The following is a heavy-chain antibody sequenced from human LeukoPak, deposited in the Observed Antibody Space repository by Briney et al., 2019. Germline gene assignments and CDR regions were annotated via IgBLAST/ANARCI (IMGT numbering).Heavy chain of an antibody. CDR2: ISGSGGST. J-gene: IGHJ4*02. V-gene: IGHV3-23*01. CDR1: GFTFSSYA. CDR3: ANPVDTAMVTAFDY. Sequence: GGSLRLSCAASGFTFSSYAMHWVRQAPGKGLEWVSAISGSGGSTYYADSVKGRFTISRDNSKNTLYLQMNSLRAEDTAVYYCANPVDTAMVTAFDYWGQGTLVTVSS. D-gene: IGHD5-18*01.